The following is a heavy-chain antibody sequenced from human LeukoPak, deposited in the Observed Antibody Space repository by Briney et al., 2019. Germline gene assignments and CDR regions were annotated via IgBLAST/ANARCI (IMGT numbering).Heavy chain of an antibody. J-gene: IGHJ4*02. CDR3: AREIPEWLTPQTLFDY. D-gene: IGHD1-14*01. CDR1: GFTFSSYS. V-gene: IGHV3-21*01. CDR2: IGSSSSYI. Sequence: GGSLRLSCAASGFTFSSYSMNWVRQAPGKGLEWVSSIGSSSSYIYYADSVKGRFTISRDNAKNSLYLQMNSLRAEDTAVYYCAREIPEWLTPQTLFDYWGQGTLVTVSS.